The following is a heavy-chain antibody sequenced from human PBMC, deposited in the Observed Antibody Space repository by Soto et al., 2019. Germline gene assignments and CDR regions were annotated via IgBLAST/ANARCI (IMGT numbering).Heavy chain of an antibody. Sequence: GGSLRLSCAASGFTFSSYAMSWVRQAPGKGLEWVSAISGSGGSTYYADSVKGRFTISRDNSKNTLYLQMNSLRAEDTAVYYCAKGQYYYDSSGYSPDAFDIWGQGTMVTVSS. V-gene: IGHV3-23*01. D-gene: IGHD3-22*01. J-gene: IGHJ3*02. CDR1: GFTFSSYA. CDR2: ISGSGGST. CDR3: AKGQYYYDSSGYSPDAFDI.